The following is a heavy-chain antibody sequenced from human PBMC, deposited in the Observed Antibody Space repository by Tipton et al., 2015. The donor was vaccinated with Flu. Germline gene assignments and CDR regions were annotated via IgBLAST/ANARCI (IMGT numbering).Heavy chain of an antibody. Sequence: SLRLSCAASGFTFTDYYVGWIRQAPGEGLEWVSYISGSGSDVGYTDSVRGRFTISRDNAKSSAYLQMDSLRAEDTAVYYCARGRWAGRLGMDVWGQGTTVTVSS. CDR3: ARGRWAGRLGMDV. J-gene: IGHJ6*02. V-gene: IGHV3-11*01. CDR1: GFTFTDYY. CDR2: ISGSGSDV. D-gene: IGHD6-19*01.